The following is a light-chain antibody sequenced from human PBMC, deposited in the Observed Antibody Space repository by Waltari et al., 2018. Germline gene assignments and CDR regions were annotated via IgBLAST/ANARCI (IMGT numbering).Light chain of an antibody. CDR3: QQYNNYPWT. CDR1: RNVKSW. CDR2: EAS. V-gene: IGKV1-5*03. J-gene: IGKJ1*01. Sequence: DIQMTQSPSTLSASIGDRVTIICRASRNVKSWLAWYQQKPGKAPKLLIYEASGLQSGVPSSFSGSGSGTEFTLTISGLQPDDFASYYCQQYNNYPWTFGQGTKVEIK.